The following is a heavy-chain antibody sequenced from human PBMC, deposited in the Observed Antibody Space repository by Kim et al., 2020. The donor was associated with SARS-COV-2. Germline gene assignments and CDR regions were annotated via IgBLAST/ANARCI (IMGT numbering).Heavy chain of an antibody. Sequence: GGSLRLSCTASGFTFSDYSMNWVRQAPGKGLEWVSSVSDWSHYMFYADSVMGRFTISRDNAKNSLFLQMNNLRVEDTAVYFCARDTVPAALSAFDIWGQGTLVTVSS. J-gene: IGHJ3*02. CDR1: GFTFSDYS. D-gene: IGHD2-15*01. CDR3: ARDTVPAALSAFDI. V-gene: IGHV3-21*01. CDR2: VSDWSHYM.